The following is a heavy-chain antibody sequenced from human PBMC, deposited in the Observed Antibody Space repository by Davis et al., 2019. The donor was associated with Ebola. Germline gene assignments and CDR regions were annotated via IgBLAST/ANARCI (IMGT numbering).Heavy chain of an antibody. J-gene: IGHJ4*02. CDR3: ARQESLYGWSDY. D-gene: IGHD2-8*01. Sequence: GESLKISCKGSGYSFSGYWIAWVRQTPGKGLEWMGIIYAGDSDSRYSPSFEGQVLISVDRSINTAYLQWRSLRASDTAIYYCARQESLYGWSDYWGQGTLVTVSS. CDR2: IYAGDSDS. V-gene: IGHV5-51*01. CDR1: GYSFSGYW.